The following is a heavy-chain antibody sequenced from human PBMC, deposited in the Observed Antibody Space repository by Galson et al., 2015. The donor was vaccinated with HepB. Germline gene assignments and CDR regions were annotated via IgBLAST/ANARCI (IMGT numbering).Heavy chain of an antibody. CDR1: GGTFSSYA. Sequence: SVKVSCKASGGTFSSYAISWVRQAPGQGLEWMGRIIPILGIANYAQKFQGRVTITADKSTSTAYMELSSLRSEDTAVYYCARDIVVVVAAPNFDAFDIWGQGTMVTVSS. V-gene: IGHV1-69*04. CDR3: ARDIVVVVAAPNFDAFDI. CDR2: IIPILGIA. J-gene: IGHJ3*02. D-gene: IGHD2-15*01.